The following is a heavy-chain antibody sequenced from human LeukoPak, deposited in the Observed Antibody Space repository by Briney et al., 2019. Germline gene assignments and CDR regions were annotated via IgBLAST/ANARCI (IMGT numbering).Heavy chain of an antibody. CDR1: GFTFNNYA. CDR3: ANKGVPIGSGWYAY. D-gene: IGHD6-19*01. CDR2: ISGSGAST. J-gene: IGHJ4*02. Sequence: GGSLRLSCAASGFTFNNYAMSWVRQAPGKGLEWVSGISGSGASTYYADSVKGRFTISRDNSKNTLYLQMNSLGAEDTAVYYCANKGVPIGSGWYAYWGQGTLVTVSS. V-gene: IGHV3-23*01.